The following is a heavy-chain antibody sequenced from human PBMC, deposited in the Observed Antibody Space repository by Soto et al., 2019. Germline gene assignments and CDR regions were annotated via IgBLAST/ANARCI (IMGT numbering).Heavy chain of an antibody. CDR3: ARHSRAVSYYAMDV. D-gene: IGHD2-2*01. Sequence: QVQLQESGPGLVKPSETLSLTCTVSGGSISNYYWSWIRQPPGKGLVWIGYIYYSGSTNYNPSLNSRFSISLGTSKNTFSLRLSSVPAADTPVYYCARHSRAVSYYAMDVWGEGTTVTVSS. J-gene: IGHJ6*04. V-gene: IGHV4-59*08. CDR2: IYYSGST. CDR1: GGSISNYY.